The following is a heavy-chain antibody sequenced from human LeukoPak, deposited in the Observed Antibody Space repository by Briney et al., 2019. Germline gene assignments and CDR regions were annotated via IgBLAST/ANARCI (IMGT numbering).Heavy chain of an antibody. CDR1: AGTFSSYD. V-gene: IGHV1-69*04. D-gene: IGHD2-21*02. CDR3: ARSVVVTAVVPYYYAMDA. J-gene: IGHJ6*02. Sequence: GASVKVSCKASAGTFSSYDISWVRQAPGQGLEWMGRIVPIVGVPNYAQNFQGRVTITADKSTRTAYMELSSLRSEDTAVYFCARSVVVTAVVPYYYAMDAWGQGTTVTVSS. CDR2: IVPIVGVP.